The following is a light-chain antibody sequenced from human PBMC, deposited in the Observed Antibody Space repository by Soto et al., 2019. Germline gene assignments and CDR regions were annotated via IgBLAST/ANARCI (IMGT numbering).Light chain of an antibody. V-gene: IGLV1-40*01. J-gene: IGLJ7*01. Sequence: QSVLTQPPSVSGAPGQRVTISCTGSSSNIGAGYDVHWYQQLPVTAPKLLIYGNSNRPSGVPDRFSGSKSGTSASLTITGLQAEDEADYFCQSYDSSLSGTVFGGGTQLTV. CDR1: SSNIGAGYD. CDR3: QSYDSSLSGTV. CDR2: GNS.